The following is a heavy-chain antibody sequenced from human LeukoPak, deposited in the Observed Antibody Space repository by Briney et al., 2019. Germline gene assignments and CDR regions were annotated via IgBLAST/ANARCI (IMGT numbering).Heavy chain of an antibody. Sequence: ALVKVSCKASGYTFTSYGISWVRQAPGQGLEWMGWISAYNGNTNYAQKLQGRVTMTTDTSTSTAYMELRSLRSDDTAVYYCARVPESSGWYDWFDPWGQGTLVTVSS. D-gene: IGHD6-19*01. CDR3: ARVPESSGWYDWFDP. CDR2: ISAYNGNT. CDR1: GYTFTSYG. V-gene: IGHV1-18*01. J-gene: IGHJ5*02.